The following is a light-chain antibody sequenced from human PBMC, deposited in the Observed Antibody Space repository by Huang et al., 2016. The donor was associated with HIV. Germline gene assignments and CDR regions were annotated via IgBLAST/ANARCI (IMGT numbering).Light chain of an antibody. Sequence: EIVMTQSPATLSVSPGERATLSCRASQGVSNNIAWYQQKPGQTPRLLIHGASTRATGIAAKFSGRGSGKDFTLTITSLQHEDSAVYYCQHYNNWPPWTFGPGTQVEI. CDR2: GAS. J-gene: IGKJ1*01. CDR3: QHYNNWPPWT. V-gene: IGKV3D-15*01. CDR1: QGVSNN.